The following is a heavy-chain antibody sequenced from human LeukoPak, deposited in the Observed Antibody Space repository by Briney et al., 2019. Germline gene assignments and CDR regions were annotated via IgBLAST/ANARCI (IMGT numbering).Heavy chain of an antibody. CDR2: IWYDGSNK. J-gene: IGHJ6*04. Sequence: PGGSLRLSCAASGFTFSSYGMHWVRQAPGKGLEWVAVIWYDGSNKYYADSVKGRFTISRDNSKNTLYLQMNSLRAEGTAVYYCARALPRTPGYYYGMDVWGKGTTVTVSS. CDR3: ARALPRTPGYYYGMDV. V-gene: IGHV3-33*01. CDR1: GFTFSSYG. D-gene: IGHD4-23*01.